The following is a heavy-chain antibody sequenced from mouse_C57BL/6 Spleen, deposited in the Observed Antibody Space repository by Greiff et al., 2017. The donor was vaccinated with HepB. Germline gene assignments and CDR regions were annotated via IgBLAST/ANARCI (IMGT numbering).Heavy chain of an antibody. V-gene: IGHV5-6*01. Sequence: EVKVVESGGDLVKPGGSLKLSCAASGFTFSSYGMSWVRQTPDKRLEWVATISSGGSYTYYPDSVKGRFTISRDSAKNTLYLQMSSLKSEDKAMYYCARHGAITTVVDWYFDVWGTGTTVTVSS. CDR1: GFTFSSYG. J-gene: IGHJ1*03. D-gene: IGHD1-1*01. CDR2: ISSGGSYT. CDR3: ARHGAITTVVDWYFDV.